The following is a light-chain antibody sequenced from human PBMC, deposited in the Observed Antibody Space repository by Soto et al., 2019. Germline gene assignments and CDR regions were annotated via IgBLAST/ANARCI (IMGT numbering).Light chain of an antibody. J-gene: IGKJ1*01. V-gene: IGKV3-15*01. CDR3: QQYNNWRT. CDR1: QSVDSN. CDR2: DAS. Sequence: EIVMTQSPATLSVSPGERATLSCRASQSVDSNLAWYQQKPGQPPRLLIYDASTRATGIPARISGSGSGTEFTLTISSLQSEDFAAYYCQQYNNWRTFGQGTKVDIK.